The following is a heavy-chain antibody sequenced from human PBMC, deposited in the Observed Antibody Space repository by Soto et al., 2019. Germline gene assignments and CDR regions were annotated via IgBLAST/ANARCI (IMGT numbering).Heavy chain of an antibody. CDR2: IKSDAITT. CDR3: ARDDSSGYYYCGMDV. CDR1: GFTFTDYS. Sequence: GGSLRLSCEASGFTFTDYSLHWVRQPPGKGLVWVSRIKSDAITTNYADSVKGRFTISRDNAKNTLYPQMNSLRAEDTAVYYCARDDSSGYYYCGMDVWGQGTTVTVSS. J-gene: IGHJ6*02. V-gene: IGHV3-74*01. D-gene: IGHD3-22*01.